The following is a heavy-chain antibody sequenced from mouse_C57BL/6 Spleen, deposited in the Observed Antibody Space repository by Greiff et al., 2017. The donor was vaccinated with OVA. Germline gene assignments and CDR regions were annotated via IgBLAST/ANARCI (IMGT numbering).Heavy chain of an antibody. J-gene: IGHJ2*01. CDR1: GYTFTEYT. V-gene: IGHV1-62-2*01. CDR2: FYPGSGSI. CDR3: AAHEQVYCFGY. Sequence: VQLLESGAELAKPGASVKLSCKASGYTFTEYTIHWVKQRPGQGLEWIGWFYPGSGSIKYNEKFKDKATLTADKSSSTAYMRLSSMTSEDAAVYYCAAHEQVYCFGYWGQGTTLTVSS.